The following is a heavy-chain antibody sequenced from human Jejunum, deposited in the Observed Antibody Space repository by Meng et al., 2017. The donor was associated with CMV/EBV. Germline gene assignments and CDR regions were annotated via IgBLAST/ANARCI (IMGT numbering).Heavy chain of an antibody. Sequence: STSAMRWVRQAPGKGLDWVSSIRAGGGTYDADSVKGRFTISRDNSKNTLYLQMNSLRAEDTAVYYCAKDSDSSSWYGDHYYGMDVWGQGTTVTVSS. V-gene: IGHV3-23*01. J-gene: IGHJ6*02. CDR3: AKDSDSSSWYGDHYYGMDV. D-gene: IGHD6-13*01. CDR1: STSA. CDR2: IRAGGGT.